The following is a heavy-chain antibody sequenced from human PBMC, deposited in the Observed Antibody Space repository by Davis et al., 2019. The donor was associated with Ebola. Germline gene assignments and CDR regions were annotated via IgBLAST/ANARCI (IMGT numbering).Heavy chain of an antibody. CDR1: GGSISSYY. CDR2: IYDSGGT. J-gene: IGHJ4*02. CDR3: ARDSSPGGAHFDY. V-gene: IGHV4-59*01. D-gene: IGHD3-10*01. Sequence: SETLSLTYTVSGGSISSYYWSWIRQPPGKGLEWIGYIYDSGGTNYNPSLKSRVTISGDTSMIQFSLKLSSVTTADTAVYYCARDSSPGGAHFDYWGPGILVTVSS.